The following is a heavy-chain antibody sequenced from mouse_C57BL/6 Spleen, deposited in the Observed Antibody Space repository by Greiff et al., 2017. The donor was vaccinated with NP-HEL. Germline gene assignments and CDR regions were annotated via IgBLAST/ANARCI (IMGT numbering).Heavy chain of an antibody. CDR1: GYSLTGYY. J-gene: IGHJ3*01. CDR3: ARRGGPAWFAY. Sequence: EVQLQQSGPELVKPGASVKISCKASGYSLTGYYMNWVKQSPEKSLEWIGEINPSTGGTTYNQKFKAKATLTVDKSSSTAYMQLKSLTSEDSAVYYCARRGGPAWFAYWGQGTLVTVSA. CDR2: INPSTGGT. V-gene: IGHV1-42*01.